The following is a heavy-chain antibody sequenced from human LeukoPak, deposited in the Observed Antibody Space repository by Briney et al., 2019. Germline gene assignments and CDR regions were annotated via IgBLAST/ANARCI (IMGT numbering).Heavy chain of an antibody. V-gene: IGHV1-2*02. CDR2: INPNSGGT. CDR1: GYTFTGYY. J-gene: IGHJ5*02. CDR3: ARDLGWELLGWFDP. D-gene: IGHD1-26*01. Sequence: ASVKVSCKASGYTFTGYYMHWVRQAPGQGLEWMGWINPNSGGTNYAQKFQGRVTMTRDTSISTAYMELSRLRSDDTAVYYCARDLGWELLGWFDPWGQGTLVTVSS.